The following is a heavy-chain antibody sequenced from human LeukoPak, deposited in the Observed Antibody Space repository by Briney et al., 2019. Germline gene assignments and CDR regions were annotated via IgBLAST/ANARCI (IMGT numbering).Heavy chain of an antibody. D-gene: IGHD3-22*01. CDR1: GFTFSSYS. V-gene: IGHV3-48*01. CDR2: ISSSSSPI. CDR3: ARDHHRRLYDSQARDTFDI. Sequence: PGGSLRLSCAASGFTFSSYSMSWVRQAPGKGLEWVSSISSSSSPIYYADSVKGRFAISRDNAKNSLYLQMNSLRAEDTAVYYCARDHHRRLYDSQARDTFDIWGQGTMVTVSS. J-gene: IGHJ3*02.